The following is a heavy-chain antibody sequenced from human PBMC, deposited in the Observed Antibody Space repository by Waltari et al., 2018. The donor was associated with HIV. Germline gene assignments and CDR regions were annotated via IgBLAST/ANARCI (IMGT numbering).Heavy chain of an antibody. V-gene: IGHV4-59*01. J-gene: IGHJ3*02. Sequence: QVQLQESGPGLVKPSETLSLTCTVPGGSISSYYWSWIRQPPGKGLEWIGYIYYSGSTNYNPSLKSRVTISVDTSKNQFSLKLSSVTAADTAVYYCAREGRYCSGGSCLEDAFDIWGQGTMVTVSS. CDR3: AREGRYCSGGSCLEDAFDI. CDR2: IYYSGST. CDR1: GGSISSYY. D-gene: IGHD2-15*01.